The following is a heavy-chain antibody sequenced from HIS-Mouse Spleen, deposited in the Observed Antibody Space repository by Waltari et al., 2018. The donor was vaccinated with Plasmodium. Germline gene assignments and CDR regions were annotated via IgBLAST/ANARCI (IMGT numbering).Heavy chain of an antibody. Sequence: EVQLVESGGGLVQPGGSLRLSRAASGFTFSSYWMSWVRQDPGKGLEWVANIKQDGSEKYYVDSVKGRFTISRDNAKNSLYLQMNSLRAEDTAVYYCARDRRGYWYFDLWGRGTLVTVSS. CDR3: ARDRRGYWYFDL. D-gene: IGHD5-12*01. V-gene: IGHV3-7*01. CDR2: IKQDGSEK. CDR1: GFTFSSYW. J-gene: IGHJ2*01.